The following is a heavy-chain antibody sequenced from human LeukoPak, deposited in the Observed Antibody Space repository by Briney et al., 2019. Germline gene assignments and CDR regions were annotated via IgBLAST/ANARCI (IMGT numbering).Heavy chain of an antibody. Sequence: GGSLRLSCAAFGFTFTSYWMHWVRQAPGKGLVWVSRVNSDGSSTTYADSVKGRFTISRDNAKNTLYLQMNSLRAEDTAVYYCARGRYYGMDVWGQGTTVTVSS. V-gene: IGHV3-74*01. CDR1: GFTFTSYW. J-gene: IGHJ6*02. CDR3: ARGRYYGMDV. CDR2: VNSDGSST.